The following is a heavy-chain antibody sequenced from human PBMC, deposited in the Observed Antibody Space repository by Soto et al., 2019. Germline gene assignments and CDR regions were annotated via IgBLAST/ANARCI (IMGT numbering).Heavy chain of an antibody. V-gene: IGHV3-30*18. Sequence: LRLSCAASGFTFSSYGMHWVRQAPGKGLEWVAVISYDGSNKYYADSVKGRFTISRDNSKNTLYLQMNSLRAEDTAVYYCAKRCRVRATYYDILPGLYYCYGMDVWGQGTTVTVSS. CDR2: ISYDGSNK. J-gene: IGHJ6*02. CDR3: AKRCRVRATYYDILPGLYYCYGMDV. CDR1: GFTFSSYG. D-gene: IGHD3-9*01.